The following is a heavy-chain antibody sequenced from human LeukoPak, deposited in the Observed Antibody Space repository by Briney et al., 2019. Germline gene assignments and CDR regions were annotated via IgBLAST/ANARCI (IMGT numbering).Heavy chain of an antibody. CDR2: ISGNGRIT. Sequence: GGSLRLSCEASGFTFSNYAMSWVRQAPGKGLEWVSPISGNGRITYYADSVKGRFTISRDNSKKTLYLQMNSLRAEDTAVYYCAKAPGYSSSWFDFWGQGTLVTVSS. D-gene: IGHD6-13*01. J-gene: IGHJ4*02. CDR3: AKAPGYSSSWFDF. CDR1: GFTFSNYA. V-gene: IGHV3-23*01.